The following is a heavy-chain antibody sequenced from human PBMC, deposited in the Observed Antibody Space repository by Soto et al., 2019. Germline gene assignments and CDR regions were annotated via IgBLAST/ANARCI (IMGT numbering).Heavy chain of an antibody. CDR1: GFTFSSYS. CDR2: ISSSSSYI. V-gene: IGHV3-21*01. Sequence: GGSLRLSCAASGFTFSSYSMNWVRQAPGKGLEWVSSISSSSSYIYYADSVKGRFTISRDNAKNSLYLQMNSLRAEDTAVYYCARDLYPSGSGWYYYYYGMDVWGQGTTVTVSS. CDR3: ARDLYPSGSGWYYYYYGMDV. D-gene: IGHD6-19*01. J-gene: IGHJ6*02.